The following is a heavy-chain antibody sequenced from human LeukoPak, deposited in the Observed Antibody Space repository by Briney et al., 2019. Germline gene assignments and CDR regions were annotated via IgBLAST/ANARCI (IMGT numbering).Heavy chain of an antibody. V-gene: IGHV3-11*01. CDR3: ARVVYSSLMDV. CDR2: TTSSDSRI. Sequence: GGSLRLSCVAPGFTFSNYYMRLGRQAPGEGLEGVAYTTSSDSRIHYADSVRGRFTISRDNAKSSLYLQMNNLRADDTAVYYCARVVYSSLMDVWGQGTTVTVSS. D-gene: IGHD6-13*01. CDR1: GFTFSNYY. J-gene: IGHJ6*02.